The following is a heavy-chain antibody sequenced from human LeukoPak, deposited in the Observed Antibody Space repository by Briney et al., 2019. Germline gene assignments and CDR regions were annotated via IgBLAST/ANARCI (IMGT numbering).Heavy chain of an antibody. J-gene: IGHJ4*02. CDR3: TRDFCDSSGYRDY. CDR1: GFTFSGSA. D-gene: IGHD3-22*01. V-gene: IGHV3-73*01. CDR2: IRSKANSYAT. Sequence: GGSLRLSCAASGFTFSGSAMHWVRQASGKGLEWVGRIRSKANSYATAYAASVKGRFTISRDDSKNTAYLQMNSLKTEDTAVYYCTRDFCDSSGYRDYWGQGTLVTVSS.